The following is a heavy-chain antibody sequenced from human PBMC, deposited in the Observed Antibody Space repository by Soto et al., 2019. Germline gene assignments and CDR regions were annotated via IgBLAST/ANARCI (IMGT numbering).Heavy chain of an antibody. D-gene: IGHD3-10*01. J-gene: IGHJ6*02. CDR3: ATARWFGASPVGMDV. Sequence: ESGGGVVQPGRSLRLSCAASGFTFSTYGMHWVRQAPGKGLRWLALISSDGSNEYYADSVKGRFTISRDNSKNTLYLQMNSLRPEDTAMYYCATARWFGASPVGMDVWSQGTTVSVSS. CDR1: GFTFSTYG. V-gene: IGHV3-30*03. CDR2: ISSDGSNE.